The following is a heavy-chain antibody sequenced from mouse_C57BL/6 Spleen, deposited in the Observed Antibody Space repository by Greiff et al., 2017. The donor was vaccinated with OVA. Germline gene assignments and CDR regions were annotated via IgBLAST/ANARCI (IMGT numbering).Heavy chain of an antibody. V-gene: IGHV1-77*01. CDR2: IGPGSGST. D-gene: IGHD1-1*01. CDR1: GYTFTDYY. CDR3: ARRGYYGRIDY. J-gene: IGHJ2*01. Sequence: QVQLKQSGAELVKPGASVTISCKASGYTFTDYYINCVKQRPGPGLEWIGKIGPGSGSTYYNEKFKGKATLTADTSSSTAYMQLSSLTSEDAAVYFCARRGYYGRIDYWGQGTTLTVSS.